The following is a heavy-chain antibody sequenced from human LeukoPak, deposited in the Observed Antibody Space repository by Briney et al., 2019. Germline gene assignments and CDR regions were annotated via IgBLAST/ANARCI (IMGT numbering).Heavy chain of an antibody. J-gene: IGHJ3*02. D-gene: IGHD2-15*01. CDR2: FDPEDGET. CDR1: GYTLTELS. CDR3: ATGAATKDAFDI. Sequence: ASVKVSCKVSGYTLTELSMHWVRQAPGKGLGWMGGFDPEDGETIYAQKFQGRVTMTEDTSTDTAYMELSSLRSEDTAVYYCATGAATKDAFDIWGQGTMVTVSS. V-gene: IGHV1-24*01.